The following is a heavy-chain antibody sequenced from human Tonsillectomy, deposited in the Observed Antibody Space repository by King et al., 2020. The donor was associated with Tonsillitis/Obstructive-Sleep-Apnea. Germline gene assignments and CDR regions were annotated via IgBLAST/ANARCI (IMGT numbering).Heavy chain of an antibody. CDR2: INPDSGGT. Sequence: HVQLVESGAEVKKPGASVKVSCKSSGYTFTDYYLHWVRQAPGQGLEWMGWINPDSGGTKFAQKFQGRVTMTRDTSISTAYMELSRLTSDDTALYFCARVHRDTYGHYYWGQGTLVTVSS. J-gene: IGHJ4*02. D-gene: IGHD5-18*01. V-gene: IGHV1-2*02. CDR3: ARVHRDTYGHYY. CDR1: GYTFTDYY.